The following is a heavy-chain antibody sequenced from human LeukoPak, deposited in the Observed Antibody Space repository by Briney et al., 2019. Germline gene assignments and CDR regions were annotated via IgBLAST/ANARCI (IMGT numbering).Heavy chain of an antibody. CDR3: AKLHNGGDGGGY. J-gene: IGHJ4*02. Sequence: GGPLRLSCAASGFTFSSYWMHWVRQAPGKGLVWVSRINSDGSSTSYADSVKGRFTISRDNAKNTLYLQMNSLRAEDTAVYYCAKLHNGGDGGGYWGQGTLVTVSS. D-gene: IGHD2-21*02. V-gene: IGHV3-74*01. CDR2: INSDGSST. CDR1: GFTFSSYW.